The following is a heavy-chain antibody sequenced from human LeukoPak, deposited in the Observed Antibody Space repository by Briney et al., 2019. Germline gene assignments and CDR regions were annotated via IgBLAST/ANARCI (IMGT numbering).Heavy chain of an antibody. CDR1: GYTFTSYG. CDR2: ISAYNGNT. Sequence: ASVKVSCKASGYTFTSYGISWVRQAPGQGLEWMGWISAYNGNTNYAQKLQGRVTMTTDTSTSTAYIELGSLRSDDTAVYYCARDEARYSSGYYPNWFDPWGQGTLVTVSS. CDR3: ARDEARYSSGYYPNWFDP. D-gene: IGHD3-22*01. V-gene: IGHV1-18*01. J-gene: IGHJ5*02.